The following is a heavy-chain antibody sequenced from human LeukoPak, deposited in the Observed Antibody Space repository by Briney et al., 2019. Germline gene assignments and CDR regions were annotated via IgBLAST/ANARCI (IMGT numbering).Heavy chain of an antibody. V-gene: IGHV3-21*01. CDR3: ARADDSSGYYLGFYGY. D-gene: IGHD3-22*01. CDR1: GFTFSSYA. Sequence: NPGGSLRLSCAASGFTFSSYAMSWVRQAPGKGLEWVSSISSSSSYIYYADSVKGRFTISRDNAKNSLYLQMNSLRAEDTAVYYCARADDSSGYYLGFYGYWGQGTLVTVSS. J-gene: IGHJ4*02. CDR2: ISSSSSYI.